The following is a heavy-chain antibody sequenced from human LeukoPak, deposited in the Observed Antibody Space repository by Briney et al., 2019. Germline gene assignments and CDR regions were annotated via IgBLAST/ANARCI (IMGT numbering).Heavy chain of an antibody. V-gene: IGHV1-2*02. J-gene: IGHJ4*02. Sequence: ASVKVSCKASGYTFTGYYMHWERQAPGQGLEWMGWINPNSGGTNYAQKFQGRVTMTRDTSISTAYMELSRLRSDDTAVYYCARLVAATPGAVDYWGQGTLVIVSS. CDR2: INPNSGGT. CDR3: ARLVAATPGAVDY. CDR1: GYTFTGYY. D-gene: IGHD2-15*01.